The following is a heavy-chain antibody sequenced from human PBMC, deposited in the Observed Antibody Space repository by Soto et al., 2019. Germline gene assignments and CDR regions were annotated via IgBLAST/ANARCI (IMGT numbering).Heavy chain of an antibody. V-gene: IGHV1-69*01. CDR2: LVPQFGTP. Sequence: QVQLVQSGAEVQKPGSSVKVSCLASRGTFNRYAINWVRQAPGHGLEWLGALVPQFGTPNYAQKFQDRVTIVADESTNTTSMELRGLTSDATAVYYCARQNRDTPMVPFDVWGQGTLVTVSS. D-gene: IGHD5-18*01. CDR1: RGTFNRYA. J-gene: IGHJ4*02. CDR3: ARQNRDTPMVPFDV.